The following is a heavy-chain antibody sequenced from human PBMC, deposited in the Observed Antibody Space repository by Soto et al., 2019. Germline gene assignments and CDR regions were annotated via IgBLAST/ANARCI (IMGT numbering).Heavy chain of an antibody. D-gene: IGHD3-16*01. CDR2: ITSKSTTI. J-gene: IGHJ5*02. CDR1: GFTFTSYS. V-gene: IGHV3-48*02. CDR3: AREMGACSDSSCYPGPYDS. Sequence: LRLSCAASGFTFTSYSMNWVRQAPGQGLEWVSYITSKSTTIKYADSVKGRFTVSRDNAKNSLYLQLNSLRDEDTAVYYCAREMGACSDSSCYPGPYDSCGQGILLTLPS.